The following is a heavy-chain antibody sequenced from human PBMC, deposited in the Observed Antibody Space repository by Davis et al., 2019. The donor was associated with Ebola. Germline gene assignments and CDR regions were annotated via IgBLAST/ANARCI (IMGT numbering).Heavy chain of an antibody. J-gene: IGHJ6*04. CDR1: GFTFGDYA. Sequence: GESLKISCAASGFTFGDYAMAWVRQTPGKGLEWLSYISTGGTTTYYADSVKGRFTSFRDNAKNSLYLQMDSLRDEDTAMYYCARVNLWSRGWGMDVWGKGTTVTVSS. D-gene: IGHD2-21*01. V-gene: IGHV3-48*02. CDR2: ISTGGTTT. CDR3: ARVNLWSRGWGMDV.